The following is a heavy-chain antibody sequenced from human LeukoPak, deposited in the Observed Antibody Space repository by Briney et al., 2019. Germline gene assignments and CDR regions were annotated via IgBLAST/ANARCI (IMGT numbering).Heavy chain of an antibody. Sequence: SETLSLTCAVYGGSFSGYYWSWIRQPPGKGLEWIGEINHSGSTNYNPSLKSRVTISVDTSKNQFSLQLNSVTPEDTAVYYCARDYRGRGIAAANWFDPWGQGTLVTVSS. V-gene: IGHV4-34*01. J-gene: IGHJ5*02. CDR3: ARDYRGRGIAAANWFDP. D-gene: IGHD6-13*01. CDR2: INHSGST. CDR1: GGSFSGYY.